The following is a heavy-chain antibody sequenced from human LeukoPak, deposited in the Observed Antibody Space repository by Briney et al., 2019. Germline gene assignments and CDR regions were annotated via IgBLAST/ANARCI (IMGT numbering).Heavy chain of an antibody. Sequence: PSETLSLTCTVSGGSISTSSYYWGWIRQPPGKGLEWIGSIYYSGSTYYNPSLKSRVTISVDTSKNQFSLKLSSVTAADTAVYYCARHEVVTLDAFDIWGQGTMVTVSS. CDR2: IYYSGST. V-gene: IGHV4-39*01. J-gene: IGHJ3*02. D-gene: IGHD3-22*01. CDR3: ARHEVVTLDAFDI. CDR1: GGSISTSSYY.